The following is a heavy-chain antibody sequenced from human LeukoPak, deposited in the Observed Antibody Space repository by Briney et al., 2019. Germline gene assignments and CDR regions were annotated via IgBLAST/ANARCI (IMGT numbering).Heavy chain of an antibody. CDR3: AREYSSSGLAFDY. D-gene: IGHD6-19*01. J-gene: IGHJ4*02. CDR2: TYYRSKWHN. Sequence: SQTLSLTCAISGDSVSSNSTAWNWIRQSPSRGLEWLGRTYYRSKWHNDYAGSVKSRITINPDTSMNQFSLQVNSVTPEDTAVYYCAREYSSSGLAFDYWGQGTLVTVSS. V-gene: IGHV6-1*01. CDR1: GDSVSSNSTA.